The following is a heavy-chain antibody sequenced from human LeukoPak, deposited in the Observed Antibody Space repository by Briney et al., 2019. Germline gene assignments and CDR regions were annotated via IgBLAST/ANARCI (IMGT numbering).Heavy chain of an antibody. J-gene: IGHJ4*02. CDR3: ASFNGGKYYYGSGFHDY. CDR2: ISSSSSTI. CDR1: GFTFSSYS. Sequence: GGSLRLSCAASGFTFSSYSMNWVRQAPGKGLEWVSYISSSSSTIYYADSVKGRFTISRDNAKNSLYLQMNSLRDEDTAVYYCASFNGGKYYYGSGFHDYWGQGTLVTVSS. D-gene: IGHD3-10*01. V-gene: IGHV3-48*02.